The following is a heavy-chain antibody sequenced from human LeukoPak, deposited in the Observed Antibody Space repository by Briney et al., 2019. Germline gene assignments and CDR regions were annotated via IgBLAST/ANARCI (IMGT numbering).Heavy chain of an antibody. CDR2: IYHSGST. V-gene: IGHV4-4*02. J-gene: IGHJ5*02. D-gene: IGHD3-10*01. Sequence: SETLSLTCAVSGGSISSSNWWSWVRQPPGKGLEWIGEIYHSGSTNYNPSLKSRVTISVDKSKNQFSLKPSSVTAAGTAVYYCARAPNGSGSYYRGVWFDPWGQGTLVTVSS. CDR3: ARAPNGSGSYYRGVWFDP. CDR1: GGSISSSNW.